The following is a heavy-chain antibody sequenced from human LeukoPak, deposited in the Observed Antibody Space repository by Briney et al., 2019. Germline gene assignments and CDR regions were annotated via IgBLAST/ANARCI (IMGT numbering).Heavy chain of an antibody. D-gene: IGHD6-6*01. CDR2: ISSSSAGT. CDR3: AKGSSSSRPYYFDS. Sequence: GGSLRLSCAASGFTFSSYVMSWVHQAPGKGLEWVSAISSSSAGTYYADSVKGRFTVSRDNAINTLYLQMNSLRVEDTAVYYCAKGSSSSRPYYFDSWGQGTLVTVSS. CDR1: GFTFSSYV. V-gene: IGHV3-23*01. J-gene: IGHJ4*02.